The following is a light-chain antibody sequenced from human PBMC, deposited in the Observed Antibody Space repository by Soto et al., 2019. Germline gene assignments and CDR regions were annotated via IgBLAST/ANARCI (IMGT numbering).Light chain of an antibody. CDR2: DAS. J-gene: IGKJ5*01. CDR1: QNVYCY. CDR3: QQRNNSPST. Sequence: DIVLTQSPATLSLSPGDRATLSCRASQNVYCYLTWYQQKPGQAPRLLIYDASNRATGLPARFSASGSGTHFTRTIISLEPEELAVYYFQQRNNSPSTFGQGKRLESK. V-gene: IGKV3-11*01.